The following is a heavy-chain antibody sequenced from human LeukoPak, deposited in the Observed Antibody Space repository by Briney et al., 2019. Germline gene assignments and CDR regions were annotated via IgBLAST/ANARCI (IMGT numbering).Heavy chain of an antibody. V-gene: IGHV4-39*01. Sequence: PSETLSLTCTVSGGSISSSSYYWGWIRQPPGKGLEWIGSIYYSGSTYYNPPLKSRVTISVDTSKNQFSLKLSSVTAAGTAVYYCARLGRRIYGMDVWGQGTTVTVSS. CDR1: GGSISSSSYY. CDR3: ARLGRRIYGMDV. J-gene: IGHJ6*02. CDR2: IYYSGST. D-gene: IGHD1-26*01.